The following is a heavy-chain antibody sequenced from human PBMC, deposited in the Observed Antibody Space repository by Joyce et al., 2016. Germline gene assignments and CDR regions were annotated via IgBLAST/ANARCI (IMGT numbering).Heavy chain of an antibody. CDR2: INQDGKEK. D-gene: IGHD4-17*01. CDR3: ARAVTKGTVDY. CDR1: GFNFGIYW. J-gene: IGHJ4*02. V-gene: IGHV3-7*01. Sequence: EVQLVESGGGLVQPGGSLRLSCAASGFNFGIYWMSWVRHVPGKGLEWVANINQDGKEKDYVDSMEGRFTISRDNAKNSLYLQMNSLRVEDTAVYYCARAVTKGTVDYWGQGTLVTISS.